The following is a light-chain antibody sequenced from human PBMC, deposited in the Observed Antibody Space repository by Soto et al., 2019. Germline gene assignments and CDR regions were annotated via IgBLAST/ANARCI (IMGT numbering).Light chain of an antibody. J-gene: IGLJ1*01. Sequence: QSARTQPASVSGSPGQSITISCSGTSSDVGGYNYVSWYQQHTGKAPKLMIYDVSDRPSGVSSRFSGSKSGNTASLTISGLQAEDEAEYYCSSYTSSGFYVFGTGTKVTVL. V-gene: IGLV2-14*01. CDR2: DVS. CDR3: SSYTSSGFYV. CDR1: SSDVGGYNY.